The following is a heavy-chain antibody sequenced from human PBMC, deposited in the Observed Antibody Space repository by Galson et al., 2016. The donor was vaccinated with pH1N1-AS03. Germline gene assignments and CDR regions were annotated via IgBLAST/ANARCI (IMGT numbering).Heavy chain of an antibody. D-gene: IGHD6-13*01. CDR1: GFTFSGYT. CDR3: ARDDSSSWDRDYYYGMDV. CDR2: ISSSSTYI. J-gene: IGHJ6*02. Sequence: SLRLSCAASGFTFSGYTMSWVRQAPGKGLEWVSFISSSSTYIYYADSLKGRFTISRDNAKNSLYLQMNSLRVEDTAVYYCARDDSSSWDRDYYYGMDVWGQGTTVTVSS. V-gene: IGHV3-21*01.